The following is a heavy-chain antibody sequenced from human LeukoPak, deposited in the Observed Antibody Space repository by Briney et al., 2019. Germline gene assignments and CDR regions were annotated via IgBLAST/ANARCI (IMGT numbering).Heavy chain of an antibody. CDR3: AKHQWLVEEYYFDY. CDR2: ISGSGGST. Sequence: SGGSLRLSCAASGFTFSSYAMSWVRQAPGKGLEWVLAISGSGGSTYYADSVKGRFTISRDNSKNTLYLQMNSLRAEDTAVYYCAKHQWLVEEYYFDYWGQGTLVTVSS. J-gene: IGHJ4*02. CDR1: GFTFSSYA. D-gene: IGHD6-19*01. V-gene: IGHV3-23*01.